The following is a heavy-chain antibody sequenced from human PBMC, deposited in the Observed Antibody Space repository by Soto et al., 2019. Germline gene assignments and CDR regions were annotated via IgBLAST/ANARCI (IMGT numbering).Heavy chain of an antibody. V-gene: IGHV3-48*01. CDR2: ISSSSTI. J-gene: IGHJ4*02. Sequence: GGSLRLSCAASGFTFSSYSMNWVRQAPGKGLEWVSYISSSSTIYYADSVKGRFTISRDNAKNSLYLQMNSLRAEDTAVYYCASGRIEGDYWGQGTLVTVSS. CDR1: GFTFSSYS. D-gene: IGHD3-16*02. CDR3: ASGRIEGDY.